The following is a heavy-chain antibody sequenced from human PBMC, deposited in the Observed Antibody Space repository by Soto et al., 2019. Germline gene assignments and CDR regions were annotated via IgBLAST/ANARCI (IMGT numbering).Heavy chain of an antibody. V-gene: IGHV1-69*01. J-gene: IGHJ5*02. D-gene: IGHD3-22*01. CDR2: IIPIFGTA. Sequence: QVQLVQSGAEVKKPGSSVKVSCKASGGTFSIYAISWVRQAPGQGLEWMGGIIPIFGTANYAQKFQGRVTITADESTSTDYMERSSLRSEDTAVYYCARCNYYDSSVYYAETTPGWFDPCGPGTLVTVSS. CDR3: ARCNYYDSSVYYAETTPGWFDP. CDR1: GGTFSIYA.